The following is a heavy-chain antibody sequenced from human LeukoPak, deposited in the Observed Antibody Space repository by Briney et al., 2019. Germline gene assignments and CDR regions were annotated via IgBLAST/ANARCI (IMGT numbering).Heavy chain of an antibody. CDR2: INTSGST. Sequence: TSETLSFTCTVSGASISSNYWSWIRQPPGKGLEWSGNINTSGSTNYNPSLKSRVSISLYTSSNQFSLKLTSVTAADTAVYYCTRRGNWGFFDYWGEGILVSVSS. D-gene: IGHD7-27*01. V-gene: IGHV4-4*09. CDR1: GASISSNY. CDR3: TRRGNWGFFDY. J-gene: IGHJ4*02.